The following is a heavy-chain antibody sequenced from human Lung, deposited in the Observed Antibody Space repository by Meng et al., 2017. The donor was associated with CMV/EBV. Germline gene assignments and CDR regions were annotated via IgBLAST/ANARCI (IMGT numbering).Heavy chain of an antibody. CDR1: SCTLNSCGYS. CDR2: TYYDGTT. CDR3: ARQAPDNWFDP. J-gene: IGHJ5*02. V-gene: IGHV4-31*03. Sequence: CTVFSCTLNSCGYSWSWIRQLPEKGLEWIGYTYYDGTTHYDWSLRSRVTISVDTSKNQFSLKLSSVTAADTAVYYCARQAPDNWFDPWGQGALVTVSS.